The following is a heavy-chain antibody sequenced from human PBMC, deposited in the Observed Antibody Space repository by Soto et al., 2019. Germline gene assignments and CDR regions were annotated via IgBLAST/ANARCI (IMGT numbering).Heavy chain of an antibody. CDR3: ARAIFPGIAAAGDAFDI. CDR1: GFTFSSYS. V-gene: IGHV3-48*02. Sequence: PGGSLRLSCAASGFTFSSYSMNWVRQAPGKGLEWVSYISSSSSTIYYADSVKGRFTISRDNAKNSLYLQMNSLRDEDTAVYYCARAIFPGIAAAGDAFDIWGQGTTVTVSS. J-gene: IGHJ3*02. D-gene: IGHD6-13*01. CDR2: ISSSSSTI.